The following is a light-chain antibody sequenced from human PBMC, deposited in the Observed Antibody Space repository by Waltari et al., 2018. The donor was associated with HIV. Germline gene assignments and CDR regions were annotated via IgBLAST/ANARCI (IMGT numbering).Light chain of an antibody. CDR3: AASDDSLSGWL. Sequence: QSELTQPPSVSGTPGPRVTISCSVSSSNIATNSVYWYQQLPGTAPKLLISRNNQRPSGVPDRFSGSKSGTSASLAISGLRAEDEADYFCAASDDSLSGWLFGGGTKLTVL. J-gene: IGLJ3*02. CDR2: RNN. CDR1: SSNIATNS. V-gene: IGLV1-47*01.